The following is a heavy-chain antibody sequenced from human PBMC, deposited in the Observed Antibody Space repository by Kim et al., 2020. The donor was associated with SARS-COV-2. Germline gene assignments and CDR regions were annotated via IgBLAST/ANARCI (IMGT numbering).Heavy chain of an antibody. D-gene: IGHD3-10*01. CDR1: GFAFSNNA. V-gene: IGHV3-23*01. Sequence: GGSLRLSCAASGFAFSNNAMNWVRQTPEKGLEWVSAISDNGGSTYYPDSVKGRFTISRDISKNTLYLQMNSLRAEDTAIYYCAKVLRYGSGYANSFDVWGQGTRVTVSS. CDR3: AKVLRYGSGYANSFDV. J-gene: IGHJ3*01. CDR2: ISDNGGST.